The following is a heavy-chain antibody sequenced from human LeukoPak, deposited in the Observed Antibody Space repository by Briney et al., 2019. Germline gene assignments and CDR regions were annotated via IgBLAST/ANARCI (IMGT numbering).Heavy chain of an antibody. J-gene: IGHJ4*02. CDR2: INHSGST. V-gene: IGHV4-34*01. Sequence: PSETLSLTCAVYGGSFSGYYWSWIRQPPGKGLEWIGEINHSGSTNYNPSLKSRVTISVDTSKNQFSLKLSSVTAADTAVYYCARDYVGSGWPFDYWGQGTLVTVSS. CDR3: ARDYVGSGWPFDY. CDR1: GGSFSGYY. D-gene: IGHD6-19*01.